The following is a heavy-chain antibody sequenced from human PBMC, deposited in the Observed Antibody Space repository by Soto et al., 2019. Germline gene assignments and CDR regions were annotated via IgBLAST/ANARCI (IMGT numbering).Heavy chain of an antibody. D-gene: IGHD1-26*01. CDR1: GFTFSSYA. J-gene: IGHJ4*02. CDR3: AKDLLRWELFFGFDY. V-gene: IGHV3-23*01. CDR2: ISGSGGST. Sequence: EVQLLESGGGLVQPGGSLRLSCAASGFTFSSYAMSWVRQAPGKGLEWVSAISGSGGSTYYADSVKGRFTISRDNSKNTLYLQRNSLSAEDTAVYYCAKDLLRWELFFGFDYWGQGTLVTVSS.